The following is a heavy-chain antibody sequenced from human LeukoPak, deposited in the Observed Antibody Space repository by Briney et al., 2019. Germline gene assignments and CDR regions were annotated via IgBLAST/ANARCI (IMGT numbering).Heavy chain of an antibody. D-gene: IGHD6-19*01. CDR2: IYYSGTT. Sequence: SETLSLTCAVSGYSISSDYYWNWIRQPPGKGLEWIGYIYYSGTTNYNPSLKSRVTISVDTSKNQFSLKLNSVTAADTAVYYCARGTSSGWYGFDSWGQGTLVTVSS. J-gene: IGHJ4*02. CDR3: ARGTSSGWYGFDS. V-gene: IGHV4-61*01. CDR1: GYSISSDYY.